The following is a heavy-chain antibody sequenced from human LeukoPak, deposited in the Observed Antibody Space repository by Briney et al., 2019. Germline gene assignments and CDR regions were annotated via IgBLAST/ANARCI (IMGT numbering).Heavy chain of an antibody. J-gene: IGHJ3*02. Sequence: AGSLTLSCAASGFIISNYSMSWVRQAPGKGLEWVWYISSGTGNKYYADSVKGRFTISRDNAKNSLYLQMNSLRDEDTAVYHCARCSGTITVFDIWGEGTLVTVSS. CDR1: GFIISNYS. CDR2: ISSGTGNK. D-gene: IGHD3-10*02. CDR3: ARCSGTITVFDI. V-gene: IGHV3-48*02.